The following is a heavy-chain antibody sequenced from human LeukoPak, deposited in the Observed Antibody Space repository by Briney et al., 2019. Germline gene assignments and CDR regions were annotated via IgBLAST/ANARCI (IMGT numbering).Heavy chain of an antibody. CDR2: ITVSAGSNT. J-gene: IGHJ5*02. D-gene: IGHD2-15*01. CDR1: GFTFRSYS. V-gene: IGHV3-23*01. CDR3: AKPDYSRGNRFDP. Sequence: GGSLRLSCAASGFTFRSYSMSWVRQAPGKGLEWVSAITVSAGSNTYYADSVKGRFTISRDNSKNTLYLEMNSLGLEVTAVYYCAKPDYSRGNRFDPWGQGTLVTVSS.